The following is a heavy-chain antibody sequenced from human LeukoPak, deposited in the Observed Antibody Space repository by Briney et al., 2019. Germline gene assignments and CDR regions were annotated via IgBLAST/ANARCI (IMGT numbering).Heavy chain of an antibody. J-gene: IGHJ5*02. CDR1: GYTFTSYY. Sequence: ASVKVSCKASGYTFTSYYMHWVRQAPGQGLEWMGIINPSGGSTSYAQKFQGRVTMTRDTSTSTVYMELSSLRSEDTAVYYCARETYYYDSSGQGKGFDPWGQGTLVTVSS. CDR3: ARETYYYDSSGQGKGFDP. D-gene: IGHD3-22*01. V-gene: IGHV1-46*01. CDR2: INPSGGST.